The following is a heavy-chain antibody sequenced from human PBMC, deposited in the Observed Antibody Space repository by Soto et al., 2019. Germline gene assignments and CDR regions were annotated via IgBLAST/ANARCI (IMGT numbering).Heavy chain of an antibody. J-gene: IGHJ5*02. D-gene: IGHD3-22*01. Sequence: SQTLSLTCVISGDSVSSNSAAWNWIRQSPSRGLEWLGRTYYRSKWYNDYAVSVKSRITINPDTSKNQFSLPLNSVTPEDTAVYYCARRLYYYESRVFDPWGQGALVTVSS. CDR2: TYYRSKWYN. CDR1: GDSVSSNSAA. CDR3: ARRLYYYESRVFDP. V-gene: IGHV6-1*01.